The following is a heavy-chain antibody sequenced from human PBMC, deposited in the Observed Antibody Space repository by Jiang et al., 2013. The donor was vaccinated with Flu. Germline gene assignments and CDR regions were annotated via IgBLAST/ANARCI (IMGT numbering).Heavy chain of an antibody. CDR2: IWYDGSNK. J-gene: IGHJ4*02. Sequence: QLVESGGGVVQPGRSLRLSCAASGFTFSSYGMHWVRQAPGKGLEWVAVIWYDGSNKYYADSVKGRFTISRDNSKNTLYLQMNSLRAEDTAVYYCARWRGYSGYDIFDYWGQGTLVTVSS. V-gene: IGHV3-33*01. CDR1: GFTFSSYG. CDR3: ARWRGYSGYDIFDY. D-gene: IGHD5-12*01.